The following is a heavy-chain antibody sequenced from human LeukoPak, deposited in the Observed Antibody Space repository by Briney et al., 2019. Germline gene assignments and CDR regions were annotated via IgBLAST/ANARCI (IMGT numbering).Heavy chain of an antibody. Sequence: SETLSLTCTVSGGSISSYYWSWIRQPPGKGLEWIGEINHSGSTNYNPSLKSRVTISVDTSKNQFSLKLSSVTAADTAVYYCARGYCSSTGCYLAFDIWGQGTMVTVSS. D-gene: IGHD2-2*01. CDR2: INHSGST. J-gene: IGHJ3*02. V-gene: IGHV4-34*01. CDR1: GGSISSYY. CDR3: ARGYCSSTGCYLAFDI.